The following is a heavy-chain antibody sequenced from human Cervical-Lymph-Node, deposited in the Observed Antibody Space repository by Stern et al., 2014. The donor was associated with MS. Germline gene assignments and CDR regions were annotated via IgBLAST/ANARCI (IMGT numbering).Heavy chain of an antibody. CDR3: AKDGYNY. V-gene: IGHV1-2*02. J-gene: IGHJ4*02. Sequence: VQLVESGAEVKKPGASVKVSCKASGYTFTGYYIHWVRQAPGQGLEWMGWIIPNNGDTIYAQNFQGRVTMTRDTSISTAYMELSRLRSDDTAVYYCAKDGYNYWGQGTLVTVSS. CDR1: GYTFTGYY. D-gene: IGHD5-24*01. CDR2: IIPNNGDT.